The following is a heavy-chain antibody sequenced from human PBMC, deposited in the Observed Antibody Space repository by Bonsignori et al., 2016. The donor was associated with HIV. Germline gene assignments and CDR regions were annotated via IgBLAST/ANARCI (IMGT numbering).Heavy chain of an antibody. CDR1: GFTASSNY. CDR2: IYSGGST. D-gene: IGHD3-3*01. CDR3: ARTQPPIFGVVLYYYYYMDV. V-gene: IGHV3-66*01. J-gene: IGHJ6*03. Sequence: GESLKISCAASGFTASSNYMSWVRQAPGTGLEWVSVIYSGGSTYYANSVKGRFTISRDKSKNTLFLQMNSLRAEDTAVYYCARTQPPIFGVVLYYYYYMDVWGKGTTVTVSS.